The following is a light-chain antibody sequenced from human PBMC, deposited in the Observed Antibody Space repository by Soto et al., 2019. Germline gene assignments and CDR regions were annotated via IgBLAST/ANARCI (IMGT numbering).Light chain of an antibody. Sequence: EIVLTQSPATLSLSPGERATLSCRATENLRTFLAWYQQKAGQAPRLLIYDASNRATGIPDRFSGSGSGTDFTLTISNLEPEDFAVYYCQQRSSWPLTFGGGTKVEIK. CDR1: ENLRTF. CDR3: QQRSSWPLT. J-gene: IGKJ4*01. V-gene: IGKV3-11*01. CDR2: DAS.